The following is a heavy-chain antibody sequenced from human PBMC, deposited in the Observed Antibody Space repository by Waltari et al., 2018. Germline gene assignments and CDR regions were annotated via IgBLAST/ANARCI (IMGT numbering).Heavy chain of an antibody. D-gene: IGHD2-15*01. CDR2: ISWNSGSI. J-gene: IGHJ6*03. Sequence: EVQLVESGGGLVQPGRSLRLSCAASGFTFDDYAMHWVRQAPGKGLEWVSGISWNSGSIGYADSVKGRFTISRDNAKNSLYLQMNSLRAEDMALYYCAKDRAAAHYYYMDVWGKGTTVTISS. CDR3: AKDRAAAHYYYMDV. CDR1: GFTFDDYA. V-gene: IGHV3-9*03.